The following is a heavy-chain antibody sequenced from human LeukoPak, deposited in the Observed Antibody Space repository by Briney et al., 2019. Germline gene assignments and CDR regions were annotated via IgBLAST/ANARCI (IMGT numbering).Heavy chain of an antibody. CDR2: ITGSGAFT. CDR1: GLTFIKYS. J-gene: IGHJ4*02. CDR3: AKILRDSYYYDSSGYWY. V-gene: IGHV3-23*01. D-gene: IGHD3-22*01. Sequence: PGGSLRLSCAASGLTFIKYSMTWVRQAPGKGLEWVAAITGSGAFTYYADSVKGRFTISRDNSKNTLYLQMNSLRAEDTAVYYCAKILRDSYYYDSSGYWYWGQGTLVTVSS.